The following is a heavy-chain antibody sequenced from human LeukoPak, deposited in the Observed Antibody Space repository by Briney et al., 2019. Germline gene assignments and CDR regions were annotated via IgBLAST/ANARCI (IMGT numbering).Heavy chain of an antibody. CDR2: IYSGGFT. J-gene: IGHJ6*02. V-gene: IGHV3-66*01. CDR1: GFRFSAYS. CDR3: ARERYGMDV. Sequence: GGSLRLSCVASGFRFSAYSMNWVRQAPGKGLEWVSVIYSGGFTYYAESVKGRFTISRDNSENTLYLQMNNLRAEDTAVYYCARERYGMDVWGHGTTVTVSS.